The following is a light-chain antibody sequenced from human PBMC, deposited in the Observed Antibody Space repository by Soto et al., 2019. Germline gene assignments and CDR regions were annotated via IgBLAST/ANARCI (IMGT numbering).Light chain of an antibody. CDR1: SGHSSYA. CDR3: QTWGTGIQV. J-gene: IGLJ2*01. V-gene: IGLV4-69*01. CDR2: LNSDGSH. Sequence: QLVLTQSPSASASLGASVKLTCTLSSGHSSYAIAWHQQQPEKGPRYLMKLNSDGSHSKGDGIPDRFSGSSSGAERYLTISSLHYDDEADYYCQTWGTGIQVFGGGTKLTVL.